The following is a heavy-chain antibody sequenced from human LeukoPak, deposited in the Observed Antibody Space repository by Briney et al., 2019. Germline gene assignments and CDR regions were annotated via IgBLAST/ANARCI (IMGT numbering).Heavy chain of an antibody. CDR2: INTDGSST. CDR3: ARDRTYYYDSSGTFDY. Sequence: PGGSLRLSCAASGFTLSSYWMHWVRQAPGKGLVWVSRINTDGSSTSYADSVKGRFTISRDNAKNTLYLQMNSLRAEDTAVYYCARDRTYYYDSSGTFDYWGQGTLVTVSS. D-gene: IGHD3-22*01. V-gene: IGHV3-74*01. J-gene: IGHJ4*02. CDR1: GFTLSSYW.